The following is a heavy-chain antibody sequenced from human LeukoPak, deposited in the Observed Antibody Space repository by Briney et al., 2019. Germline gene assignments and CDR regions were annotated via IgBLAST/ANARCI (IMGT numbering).Heavy chain of an antibody. J-gene: IGHJ4*02. D-gene: IGHD3-22*01. CDR3: ARDNYYDSSGYLYVDY. Sequence: PSETLSLTCAVSGGSISGSNWWRWVRPPPGKGLEWIGEIYHSGSTNYNPSLKSRVTISVDKSKNQFSLKLSSVTAADTAAYYCARDNYYDSSGYLYVDYWGQGTLVTVSS. V-gene: IGHV4-4*02. CDR1: GGSISGSNW. CDR2: IYHSGST.